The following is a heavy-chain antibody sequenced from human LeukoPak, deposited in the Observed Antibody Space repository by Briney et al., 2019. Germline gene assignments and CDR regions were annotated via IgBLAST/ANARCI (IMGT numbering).Heavy chain of an antibody. J-gene: IGHJ6*04. CDR2: IYSGGST. CDR3: ASPGYFDSNPGMDV. Sequence: GGSLRLSCAASGFTVSDNYMSWVRQAPGKGLEWLSVIYSGGSTYYADSVKGRFTISRDNSKNTLYLQMNSLRAEDTAVYYCASPGYFDSNPGMDVWGKGTTVTVSS. V-gene: IGHV3-53*01. D-gene: IGHD3-9*01. CDR1: GFTVSDNY.